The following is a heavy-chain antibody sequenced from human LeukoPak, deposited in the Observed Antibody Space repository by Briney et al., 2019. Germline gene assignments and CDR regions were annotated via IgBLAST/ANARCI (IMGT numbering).Heavy chain of an antibody. CDR3: ARARYPYDLHYYGDYYFDY. V-gene: IGHV1-69*04. J-gene: IGHJ4*02. Sequence: SVKVSCKASGGTFSSYAISWVRQAPGQGLQWMGRIIPILGIANYAQKFQGRVTITADKSTSTAYMELSSLRSEDTAVYYCARARYPYDLHYYGDYYFDYWGQGTLVTVSS. CDR1: GGTFSSYA. CDR2: IIPILGIA. D-gene: IGHD4-17*01.